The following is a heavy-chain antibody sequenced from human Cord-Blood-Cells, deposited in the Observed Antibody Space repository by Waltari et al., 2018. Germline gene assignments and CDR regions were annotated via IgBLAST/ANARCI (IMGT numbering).Heavy chain of an antibody. CDR3: AREVVVAATPGGAFDI. CDR2: INKCGST. D-gene: IGHD2-15*01. V-gene: IGHV4-34*01. CDR1: GGSFSGYY. Sequence: QVQLQQWGAGLLKPSETLSLTCAVYGGSFSGYYWSWIRQPPGKGLEWIGEINKCGSTNNNPSRKRRVTISVDTSKNQFSLKLSSVTAADTAVYYCAREVVVAATPGGAFDIWGQGTMVTVSS. J-gene: IGHJ3*02.